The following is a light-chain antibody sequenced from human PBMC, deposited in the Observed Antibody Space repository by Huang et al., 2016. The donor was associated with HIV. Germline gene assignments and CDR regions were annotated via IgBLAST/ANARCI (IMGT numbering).Light chain of an antibody. Sequence: EIVLTQSPGTLSLSPGEGATVSCRADESVRSTYLAWYRQSGGQAPRLLIYGASNRATGIPDMFSGSGSGTDFTLTISRLEPEDFAVYYCQQYGTSPWTFGQGTKVEIK. CDR2: GAS. J-gene: IGKJ1*01. V-gene: IGKV3-20*01. CDR3: QQYGTSPWT. CDR1: ESVRSTY.